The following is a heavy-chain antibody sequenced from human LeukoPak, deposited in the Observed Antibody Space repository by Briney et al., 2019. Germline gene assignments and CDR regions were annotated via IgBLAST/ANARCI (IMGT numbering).Heavy chain of an antibody. CDR3: ARTTINYYDSSEVGMDV. Sequence: ASVKVSCKVSGYTLTELSMHWVRQAPGQGLEWMGRINPNSGGTNYAQKFQGRVTMTRDTSISTAYMELSRLRSDDTAVYYCARTTINYYDSSEVGMDVWGQGTTVTVSS. J-gene: IGHJ6*02. D-gene: IGHD3-22*01. CDR2: INPNSGGT. V-gene: IGHV1-2*06. CDR1: GYTLTELS.